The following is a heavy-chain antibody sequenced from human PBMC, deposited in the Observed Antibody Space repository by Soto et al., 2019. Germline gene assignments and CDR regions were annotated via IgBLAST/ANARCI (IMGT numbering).Heavy chain of an antibody. J-gene: IGHJ6*02. CDR1: GFTFSSYG. CDR2: ISYDGSNK. Sequence: GGSLRLSCAASGFTFSSYGMHWVRQAPGKGLEWVAVISYDGSNKYYADSVKGRFTISRDNSKNTLYLQMNSLRAEDTVVYDCAKDEHTGSGSYYAPKLIGMDVWGQGTTVTVSS. V-gene: IGHV3-30*18. CDR3: AKDEHTGSGSYYAPKLIGMDV. D-gene: IGHD3-10*01.